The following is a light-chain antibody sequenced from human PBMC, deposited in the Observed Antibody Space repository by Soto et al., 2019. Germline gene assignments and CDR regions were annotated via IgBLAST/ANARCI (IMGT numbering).Light chain of an antibody. V-gene: IGLV2-8*01. J-gene: IGLJ2*01. Sequence: QSVLTQPPSASGSPGQSVTISCTGTSSDIGNYDYVSWYQQHPDKAPKLMIYEVSKRPSGVSDRFSGSKSGNTASLTVSGLQAEDEADYYCSSYAGSNKFVIFGGGTKLTVL. CDR2: EVS. CDR1: SSDIGNYDY. CDR3: SSYAGSNKFVI.